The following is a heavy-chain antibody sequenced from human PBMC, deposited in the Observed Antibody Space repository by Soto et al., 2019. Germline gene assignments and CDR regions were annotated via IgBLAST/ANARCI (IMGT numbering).Heavy chain of an antibody. V-gene: IGHV3-30-3*01. J-gene: IGHJ6*02. Sequence: GGSLSLSCAASGFPFSSYALHWVRQAPGKGLDWVAVISSDVNYKYYADSVKGRFTISRDNSKNTLYLQMNSLRAEDTAVYYCARVTNSGSYVNYYGMDVWGQGTTVTVSS. CDR3: ARVTNSGSYVNYYGMDV. D-gene: IGHD1-26*01. CDR1: GFPFSSYA. CDR2: ISSDVNYK.